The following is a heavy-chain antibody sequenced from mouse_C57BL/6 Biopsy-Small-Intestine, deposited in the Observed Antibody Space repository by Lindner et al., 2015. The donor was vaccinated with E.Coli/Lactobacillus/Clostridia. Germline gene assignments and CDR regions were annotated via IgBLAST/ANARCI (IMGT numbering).Heavy chain of an antibody. CDR3: ARYGYDPAWFAY. J-gene: IGHJ3*01. CDR2: INPNNGGT. Sequence: VQLQESGPELVKPGASVKMSCKASGYTFTDYNMHWVKQSHGKSLEWIGYINPNNGGTSYNQKFKGKATLTVNKSSSTAYMELRSLTSEDSAVYYCARYGYDPAWFAYWGQGTLATVSA. CDR1: GYTFTDYN. D-gene: IGHD2-2*01. V-gene: IGHV1-22*01.